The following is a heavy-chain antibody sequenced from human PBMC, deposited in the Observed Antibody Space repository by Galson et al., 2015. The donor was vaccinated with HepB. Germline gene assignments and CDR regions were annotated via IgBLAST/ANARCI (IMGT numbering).Heavy chain of an antibody. Sequence: SLRLSCAASGFTFGSYAMHWVRQAPGKGLEWVAVISYDGSNKYYADSVKGRFTISRDNSKNTLYLQMNSLRPEDTAVYYCAREPYSSGWSKRGRYFDYWGQGALVTVSS. CDR3: AREPYSSGWSKRGRYFDY. J-gene: IGHJ4*02. V-gene: IGHV3-30-3*01. D-gene: IGHD6-19*01. CDR2: ISYDGSNK. CDR1: GFTFGSYA.